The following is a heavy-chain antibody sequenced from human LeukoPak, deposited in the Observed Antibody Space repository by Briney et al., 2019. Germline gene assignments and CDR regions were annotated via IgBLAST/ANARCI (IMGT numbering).Heavy chain of an antibody. D-gene: IGHD6-19*01. V-gene: IGHV4-39*07. CDR3: AGSGWNGGPFDN. CDR1: GGSTSSSSYY. J-gene: IGHJ4*02. Sequence: SETLSLTCTVSGGSTSSSSYYWGWIRQPPGKGLEWIGSMYYSGSTHYNPSLKTRVTISLDTSKTQFSLKLSSVTAADTAVYYCAGSGWNGGPFDNWGQGTLVTVSS. CDR2: MYYSGST.